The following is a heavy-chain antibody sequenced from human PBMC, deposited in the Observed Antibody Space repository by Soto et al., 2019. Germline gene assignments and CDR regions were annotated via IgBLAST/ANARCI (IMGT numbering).Heavy chain of an antibody. J-gene: IGHJ4*02. CDR3: TRDAKYYDIMTGYFVNDY. CDR2: ISTDNGST. Sequence: QVQLVQSGGEVKKPGASVKVSCKASGYTFSNFGISWVRQAPGQGLEWMGWISTDNGSTKYAQNLQGRVTMTTDTTTSTADIELRSLRSDDKAVYYCTRDAKYYDIMTGYFVNDYWGQGTLVTVSS. V-gene: IGHV1-18*01. D-gene: IGHD3-9*01. CDR1: GYTFSNFG.